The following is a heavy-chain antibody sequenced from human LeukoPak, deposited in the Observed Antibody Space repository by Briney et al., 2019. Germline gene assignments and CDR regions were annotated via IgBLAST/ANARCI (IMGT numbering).Heavy chain of an antibody. V-gene: IGHV4-59*01. D-gene: IGHD3-3*01. Sequence: SETLSLTCTVSGGSISSYYWSWIRQPPGKGLEWIGYIYYSGSTNYNPSLKSRVTISVDTSKNQFSLKLSSVTAADTAVYYCARGVAIFGVVSYYGMDVWGQGTTVTVSS. CDR2: IYYSGST. CDR3: ARGVAIFGVVSYYGMDV. J-gene: IGHJ6*02. CDR1: GGSISSYY.